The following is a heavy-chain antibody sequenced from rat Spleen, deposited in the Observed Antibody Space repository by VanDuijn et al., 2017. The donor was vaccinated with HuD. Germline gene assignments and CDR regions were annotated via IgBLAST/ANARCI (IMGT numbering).Heavy chain of an antibody. V-gene: IGHV5-25*01. Sequence: EVQLVESGGGLVQPGRSLKLSCAASGFTFSDYYMAWVRQVPTKGLEWVATINTSGGNTYYRDSVKGRFTISRDNAKSTLYLQMNSLRSEDTATYYCTRAQNYPGIRGNWFAYWGQGTLVTVSS. CDR3: TRAQNYPGIRGNWFAY. D-gene: IGHD1-4*01. J-gene: IGHJ3*01. CDR2: INTSGGNT. CDR1: GFTFSDYY.